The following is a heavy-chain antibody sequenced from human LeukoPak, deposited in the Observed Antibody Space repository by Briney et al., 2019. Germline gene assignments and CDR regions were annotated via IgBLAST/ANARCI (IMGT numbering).Heavy chain of an antibody. CDR1: GYIFSSYD. Sequence: ASVKVSCKTSGYIFSSYDITWVRQAPGQGLEWTGWMNPDSGNSNFAQRFKGRVTVTRNAAITTAYMELSSLTSEDTAVYYCARAIRNQLLSEYWGQGTLVTVSS. J-gene: IGHJ4*02. CDR2: MNPDSGNS. V-gene: IGHV1-8*01. CDR3: ARAIRNQLLSEY. D-gene: IGHD2-2*01.